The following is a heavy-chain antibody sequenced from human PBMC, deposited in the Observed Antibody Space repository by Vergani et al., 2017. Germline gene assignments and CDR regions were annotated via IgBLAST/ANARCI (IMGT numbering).Heavy chain of an antibody. CDR2: IYTSGST. CDR3: ARGLWGGSYAAPMFMRYYFDY. Sequence: QLQLQESGPGLVKPSETLSLTCTVSGGSISSSSYYWGWIRQPPGKGLEWIGSIYTSGSTNYNPSLKSRVTISVDTSKNQFSLKLSSVTAADTAVYYCARGLWGGSYAAPMFMRYYFDYWGQGTLVTVSS. J-gene: IGHJ4*02. CDR1: GGSISSSSYY. D-gene: IGHD1-26*01. V-gene: IGHV4-39*07.